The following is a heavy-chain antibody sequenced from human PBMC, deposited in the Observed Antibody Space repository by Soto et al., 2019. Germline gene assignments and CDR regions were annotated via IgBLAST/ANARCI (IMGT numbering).Heavy chain of an antibody. Sequence: PSETLSLPCTVSGGSISSSSYYWGWIRQPPGKGLEWIGSIYYSGSTYYNPSLKSRVTISVDTSKNQFSLKLSSVTAADTAVYYCARVSSSWYKDYWGQGTLVTVSS. CDR1: GGSISSSSYY. V-gene: IGHV4-39*01. D-gene: IGHD6-13*01. CDR2: IYYSGST. J-gene: IGHJ4*02. CDR3: ARVSSSWYKDY.